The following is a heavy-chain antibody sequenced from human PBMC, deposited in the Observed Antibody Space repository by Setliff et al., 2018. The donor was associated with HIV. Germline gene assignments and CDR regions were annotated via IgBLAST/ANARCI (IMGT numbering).Heavy chain of an antibody. CDR1: GFTFSSYW. Sequence: GGSLRLSCAASGFTFSSYWMHWVRQAPGKGLVWVSRINTDGSSTSYADSVKGRFTISRDNAKNTLYLQMNSLRAEDTAVYYCARPRQYYYGSGSYYYYYYMDVWGKGTTVTVSS. J-gene: IGHJ6*03. V-gene: IGHV3-74*01. CDR3: ARPRQYYYGSGSYYYYYYMDV. CDR2: INTDGSST. D-gene: IGHD3-10*01.